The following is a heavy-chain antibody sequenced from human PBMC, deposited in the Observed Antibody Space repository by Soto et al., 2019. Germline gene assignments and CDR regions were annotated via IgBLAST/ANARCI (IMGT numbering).Heavy chain of an antibody. CDR2: ISGSGGST. V-gene: IGHV3-23*01. D-gene: IGHD3-3*01. CDR3: AKNGFWSGYPRINYYYYGMDV. CDR1: GFTFSSYA. Sequence: GGSLRLSCAASGFTFSSYAMSWVRQAPGKGLEWVSAISGSGGSTYYADSVKGRFTISRDNSKNTLYLQMNSLRAEDTAVYYCAKNGFWSGYPRINYYYYGMDVWGQGTTVTVSS. J-gene: IGHJ6*02.